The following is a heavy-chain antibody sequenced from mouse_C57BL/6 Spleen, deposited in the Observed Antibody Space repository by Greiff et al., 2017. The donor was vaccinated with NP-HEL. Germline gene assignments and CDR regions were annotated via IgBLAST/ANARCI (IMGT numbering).Heavy chain of an antibody. D-gene: IGHD2-2*01. CDR2: INPNNGGT. CDR3: ATTIYYGYDGYAMDY. V-gene: IGHV1-26*01. CDR1: GYTFTDYY. J-gene: IGHJ4*01. Sequence: EVQLQQSGPELVKPGASVKISCKASGYTFTDYYMNWVKQSHGKSLEWIGDINPNNGGTSYHQKFKGKATLTVDKSSSTAYMELRSLTSEDSAVYYCATTIYYGYDGYAMDYWGQGTSVTVSS.